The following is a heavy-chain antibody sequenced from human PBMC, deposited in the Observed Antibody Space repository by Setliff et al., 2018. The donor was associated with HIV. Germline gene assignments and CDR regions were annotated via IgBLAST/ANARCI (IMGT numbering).Heavy chain of an antibody. J-gene: IGHJ6*02. V-gene: IGHV1-3*01. CDR2: INAGNGKT. CDR1: GNTFTNHG. D-gene: IGHD6-19*01. CDR3: ARSGWPYYYYYYAMDV. Sequence: GASVKVSCKASGNTFTNHGIHWVRQAPGQRLEWMGWINAGNGKTRYSQKFQGRVTITRDTSASTAYMELSSLRSDDTAVYYCARSGWPYYYYYYAMDVWGQGTTVTVSS.